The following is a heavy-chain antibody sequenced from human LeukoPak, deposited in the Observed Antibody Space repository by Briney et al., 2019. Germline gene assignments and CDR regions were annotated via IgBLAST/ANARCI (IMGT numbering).Heavy chain of an antibody. Sequence: GGSLRLSCAASGFTFSSYDMHWVRQAPGKGLEWVALIRHDGRNKYYADSVKGRFTISRDNSKNTLYLQMNSLRVENTAVYYCAEQYQLLLIGYYMDVWGKGTTVTVSS. CDR2: IRHDGRNK. CDR1: GFTFSSYD. V-gene: IGHV3-30*02. CDR3: AEQYQLLLIGYYMDV. J-gene: IGHJ6*03. D-gene: IGHD2-2*01.